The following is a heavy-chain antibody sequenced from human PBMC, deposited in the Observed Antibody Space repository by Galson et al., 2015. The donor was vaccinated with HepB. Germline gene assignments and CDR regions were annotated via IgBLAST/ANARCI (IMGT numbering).Heavy chain of an antibody. D-gene: IGHD6-19*01. CDR3: AKDLAPSYSSGWYLDY. Sequence: SLRLSCAASGFTFSSYGMHWVRQAPGKGLEWVAVISYDGSNKYYADSVKGRFTISRDNSKNTLYLQMNSLRAEDTAVYYCAKDLAPSYSSGWYLDYWGQGTLVTVSS. V-gene: IGHV3-30*18. J-gene: IGHJ4*02. CDR2: ISYDGSNK. CDR1: GFTFSSYG.